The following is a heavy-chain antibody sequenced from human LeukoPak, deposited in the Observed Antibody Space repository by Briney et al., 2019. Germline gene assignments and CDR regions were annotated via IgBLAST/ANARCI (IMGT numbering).Heavy chain of an antibody. CDR3: TRKGQTPYKNAWQNWFAP. V-gene: IGHV5-51*01. D-gene: IGHD1-14*01. CDR1: GYTFATYW. J-gene: IGHJ5*02. Sequence: GESLKISFKGSGYTFATYWIGWVRQMPDKGLEWMGIIYPGDSDTRYSPSFEGLVTISADKTTNTAYLQWSSLKASDSAMYYCTRKGQTPYKNAWQNWFAPWGQGTLVSVSS. CDR2: IYPGDSDT.